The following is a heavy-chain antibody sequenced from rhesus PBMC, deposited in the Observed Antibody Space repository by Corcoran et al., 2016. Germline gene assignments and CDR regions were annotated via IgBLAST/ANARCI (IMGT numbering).Heavy chain of an antibody. J-gene: IGHJ3*01. V-gene: IGHV4S7*01. Sequence: QVQLQESGPGLVKPSETLSLTCAVSGGSISGGYGWSWIRQPPGKGLEWIGLIFGSIGSTYYNPSLKSRVTISRDTSKNQFSLKLSSVTAADTAVYYCARRAYYYDSGYYPAFDFWGQGLRVTVSS. D-gene: IGHD3-28*01. CDR1: GGSISGGYG. CDR3: ARRAYYYDSGYYPAFDF. CDR2: IFGSIGST.